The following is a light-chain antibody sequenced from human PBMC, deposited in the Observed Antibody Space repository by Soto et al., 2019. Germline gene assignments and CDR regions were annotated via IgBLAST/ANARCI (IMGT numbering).Light chain of an antibody. J-gene: IGKJ4*02. CDR1: PFTTSW. Sequence: TQMPQSRSSVCALVGDYVSVYCRANPFTTSWLAWYQQKPGRAPRLLIYRASTLQTGVPSRFSGSGSGTDFTLTITNLQPEDFATYYCHQASSFPRSFGGGTKVDIK. V-gene: IGKV1-12*01. CDR2: RAS. CDR3: HQASSFPRS.